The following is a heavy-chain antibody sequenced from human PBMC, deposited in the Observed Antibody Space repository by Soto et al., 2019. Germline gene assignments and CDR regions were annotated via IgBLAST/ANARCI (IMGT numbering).Heavy chain of an antibody. CDR2: IYYSGST. V-gene: IGHV4-31*03. CDR1: GGSISSGGYY. J-gene: IGHJ4*02. Sequence: SETLSLTCTVSGGSISSGGYYWSWIRQHPGKGLEWIGYIYYSGSTYYNPSLKSRVTISVDTSKNQFSLKLSSVTAADTAVYYCARVFRLRYFDYWGQGTLVTVSS. D-gene: IGHD5-12*01. CDR3: ARVFRLRYFDY.